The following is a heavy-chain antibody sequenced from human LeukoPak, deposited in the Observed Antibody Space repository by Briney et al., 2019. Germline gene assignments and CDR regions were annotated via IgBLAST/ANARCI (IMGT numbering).Heavy chain of an antibody. J-gene: IGHJ5*02. D-gene: IGHD3-22*01. V-gene: IGHV4-38-2*02. CDR2: IYHSGST. CDR3: EFGYYDSSGQNWFDP. CDR1: GYSISSGYY. Sequence: KPSETLSLTCTVSGYSISSGYYWGWIRQPPGKGLEWIGSIYHSGSTYYNPSLKSRVTISVDTSKNQFSLKLSSVTAADTAVYYCEFGYYDSSGQNWFDPWGQGTLVTVSS.